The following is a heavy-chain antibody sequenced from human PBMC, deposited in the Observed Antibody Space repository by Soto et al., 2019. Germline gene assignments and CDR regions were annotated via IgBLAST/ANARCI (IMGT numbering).Heavy chain of an antibody. D-gene: IGHD6-13*01. CDR2: ISGSGGST. V-gene: IGHV3-23*01. J-gene: IGHJ5*02. CDR3: AKEGHSSSWYGEFDP. CDR1: GFTLSSYA. Sequence: EVQLLESGGGLVQPGGSLRLSCAASGFTLSSYAMSWVRQAPGKGLEWVSAISGSGGSTYYADSVKGRFTISRDNSKNTLDLQMNSLRAEDTAVYYCAKEGHSSSWYGEFDPWGQGTLVTVSS.